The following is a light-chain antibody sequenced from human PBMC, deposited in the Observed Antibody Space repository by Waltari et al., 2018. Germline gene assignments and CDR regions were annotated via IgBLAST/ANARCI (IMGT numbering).Light chain of an antibody. CDR2: DVS. Sequence: ETVMTQSPVTLSVSPGERATVSCRASQSVSRNLAWYQQKPGQAPRLLIYDVSTRATGIPARFSGSGSGTEFTLTISSLQSEDFAVYYCQQYNNWPPYSFGQGTKLEI. CDR3: QQYNNWPPYS. J-gene: IGKJ2*01. CDR1: QSVSRN. V-gene: IGKV3-15*01.